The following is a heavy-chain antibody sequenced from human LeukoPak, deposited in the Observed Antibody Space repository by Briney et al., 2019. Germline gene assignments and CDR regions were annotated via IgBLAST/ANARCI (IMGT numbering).Heavy chain of an antibody. J-gene: IGHJ4*02. D-gene: IGHD7-27*01. CDR2: IKQDGSEK. CDR1: GFTFSSYW. V-gene: IGHV3-7*01. Sequence: GGSLRLSCAASGFTFSSYWMSWVRQAPGKGLGWVANIKQDGSEKYYVDSVKGRFTISRDNAKNSLYLQMNSLRAEDTAVYYCARDRGQVTNWGRNHSSDYWGQGNLVTVSS. CDR3: ARDRGQVTNWGRNHSSDY.